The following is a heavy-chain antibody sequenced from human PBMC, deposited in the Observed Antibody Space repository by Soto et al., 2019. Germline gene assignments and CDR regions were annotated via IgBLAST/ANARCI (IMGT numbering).Heavy chain of an antibody. CDR3: ARHGIIWANPVTTLVSHDGFDI. V-gene: IGHV3-73*02. Sequence: EVQLVESGGGLVQPGGSLKLSCAASGFTFSDSAMHWVRQSSGKGLEWVGRIRSKANSYATADAASVTGRFTVSRYHSQKRTYLQMTSLKTEDTAIYYCARHGIIWANPVTTLVSHDGFDIWGQGTTVTVSS. CDR1: GFTFSDSA. J-gene: IGHJ3*02. D-gene: IGHD6-13*01. CDR2: IRSKANSYAT.